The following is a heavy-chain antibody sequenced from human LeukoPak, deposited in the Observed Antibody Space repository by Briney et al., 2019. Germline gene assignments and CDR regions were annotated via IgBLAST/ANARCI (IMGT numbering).Heavy chain of an antibody. J-gene: IGHJ4*02. CDR3: ARGSNRVLPAALDY. V-gene: IGHV3-23*01. D-gene: IGHD2-2*01. Sequence: GGSLRLSCAASGFTFSSYAMSWVRQAPGKGLEWVSAISGSGGSTYYADSVKGRFTISRDNSKNTLYLQMNSLRAEDAAVYYCARGSNRVLPAALDYWGQGTLVTVSP. CDR1: GFTFSSYA. CDR2: ISGSGGST.